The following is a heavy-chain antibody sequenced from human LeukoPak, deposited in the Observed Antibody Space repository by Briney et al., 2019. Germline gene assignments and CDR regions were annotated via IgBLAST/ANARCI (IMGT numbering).Heavy chain of an antibody. D-gene: IGHD4-17*01. J-gene: IGHJ2*01. CDR3: ARASDYEYWYFDL. CDR1: GFTFSSYW. CDR2: INSDGSST. Sequence: GGSLRLSCVASGFTFSSYWMHWVRQAPGKGLVWVSRINSDGSSTSYADSVKGRFTISRDNAKNTLYLQMNSLRAEDTAVYYCARASDYEYWYFDLWGRGTLVTVSS. V-gene: IGHV3-74*01.